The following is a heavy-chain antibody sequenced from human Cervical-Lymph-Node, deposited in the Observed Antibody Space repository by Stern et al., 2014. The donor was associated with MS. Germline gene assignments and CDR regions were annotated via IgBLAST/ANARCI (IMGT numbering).Heavy chain of an antibody. V-gene: IGHV3-74*01. CDR2: INSDGSST. Sequence: VQLVESGGGLVQPGGSLRLSCAASGFAFSSYWMHWVRQAPGKGLEWVSRINSDGSSTSYADSVKGRFTISRDNAKNTLYLQMNSLRAEDTAVYYCAREGGTYYVMDVWGQGTTATVSS. CDR3: AREGGTYYVMDV. CDR1: GFAFSSYW. D-gene: IGHD1-26*01. J-gene: IGHJ6*02.